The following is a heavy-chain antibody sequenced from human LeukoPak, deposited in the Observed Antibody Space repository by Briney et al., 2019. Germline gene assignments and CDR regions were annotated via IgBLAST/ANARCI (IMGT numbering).Heavy chain of an antibody. J-gene: IGHJ6*03. V-gene: IGHV3-11*04. CDR2: ISSSGSTI. CDR1: GGSISSNNFF. Sequence: LSLTCTVSGGSISSNNFFWGWIRQAPGKGLEWVSYISSSGSTIYYADSVKGRFTISRDNAKNSLYLQMNSLRAEDTAVYYCARGFGVVPAAKGRNYYYYMDVWGKGTTVTVSS. CDR3: ARGFGVVPAAKGRNYYYYMDV. D-gene: IGHD2-2*01.